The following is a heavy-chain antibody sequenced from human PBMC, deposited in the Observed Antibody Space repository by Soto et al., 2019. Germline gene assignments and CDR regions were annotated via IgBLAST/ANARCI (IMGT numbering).Heavy chain of an antibody. CDR1: GGTFSSYA. CDR2: IIPIFGTA. Sequence: ASVKVSCKASGGTFSSYAISWVRPAPGQGLEWMGGIIPIFGTANYAQKFQGRVTITADESTSTAYMELSSLRSEDTAVYYCAYLGSNYYYGMDVWGQGTTVTVSS. CDR3: AYLGSNYYYGMDV. D-gene: IGHD3-16*02. J-gene: IGHJ6*02. V-gene: IGHV1-69*13.